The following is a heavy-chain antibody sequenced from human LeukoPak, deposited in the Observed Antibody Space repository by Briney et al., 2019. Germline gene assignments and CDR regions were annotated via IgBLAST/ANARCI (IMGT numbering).Heavy chain of an antibody. CDR3: ARRTTMVRESSRRYYFDY. CDR2: IHYDGAT. CDR1: GGSISGRRYY. V-gene: IGHV4-39*01. D-gene: IGHD3-10*01. J-gene: IGHJ4*02. Sequence: SETLSLTCSVSGGSISGRRYYWGWIRQPPGRGLEWIGSIHYDGATYYNPSLKSRVTMSVDTSKNQVSLKLRSGTAADTAVYYCARRTTMVRESSRRYYFDYWGQGTLVTVSS.